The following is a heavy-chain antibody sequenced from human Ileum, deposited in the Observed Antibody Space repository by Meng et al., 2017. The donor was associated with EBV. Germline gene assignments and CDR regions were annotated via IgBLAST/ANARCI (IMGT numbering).Heavy chain of an antibody. J-gene: IGHJ5*02. D-gene: IGHD3-16*01. CDR1: GYTFINHD. Sequence: VQLVQAVAEVKKPGASVKVSCKSSGYTFINHDIAWFRQAPGQGLEWMGWMNSHSGNTGYGQKFQDRVTMTRNTSISTAYMELSSLTSEDTALYYCARGSGAGGRDWFDPWGQGTLVTVSS. V-gene: IGHV1-8*02. CDR3: ARGSGAGGRDWFDP. CDR2: MNSHSGNT.